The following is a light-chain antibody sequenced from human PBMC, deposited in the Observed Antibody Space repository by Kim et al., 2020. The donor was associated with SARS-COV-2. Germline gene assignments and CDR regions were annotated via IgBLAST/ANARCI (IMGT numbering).Light chain of an antibody. CDR3: QQYNGYPWT. V-gene: IGKV1-5*01. J-gene: IGKJ1*01. CDR2: DAS. CDR1: QSSSSW. Sequence: ASVGERVTSTCRASQSSSSWLAWYQQKPGEAPKLLIYDASSLESGVPSRFSGSGAGTGFTLTISSLQPDDFATYYCQQYNGYPWTFGQGTKVDIK.